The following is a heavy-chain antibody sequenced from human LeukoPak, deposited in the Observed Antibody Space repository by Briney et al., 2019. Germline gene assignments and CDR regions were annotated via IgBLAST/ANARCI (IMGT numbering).Heavy chain of an antibody. V-gene: IGHV3-23*01. Sequence: GGSLRLSCAASGFTFSSYAMSWVRQAPGKGLEWVSAISGSGGSTYYADSVKGRFTISRDNSKNTLYLQMNSLRAEDTAVYYCAKDLYDILTGYNTPLGYWGQGTLVTVSS. D-gene: IGHD3-9*01. J-gene: IGHJ4*02. CDR1: GFTFSSYA. CDR3: AKDLYDILTGYNTPLGY. CDR2: ISGSGGST.